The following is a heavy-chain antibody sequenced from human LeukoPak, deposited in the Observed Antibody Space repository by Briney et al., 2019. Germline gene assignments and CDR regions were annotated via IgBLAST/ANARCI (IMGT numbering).Heavy chain of an antibody. CDR2: ISSSSSYI. J-gene: IGHJ4*02. CDR3: ARDQGGYSYTFDY. D-gene: IGHD5-18*01. CDR1: GFTFSSYS. V-gene: IGHV3-21*01. Sequence: PGGSLRLSCAASGFTFSSYSMNWVRQALGKGLEWVSSISSSSSYIYYADSVKGRFTISRDNAKNSLYLQMNSLRAEDTAVYYCARDQGGYSYTFDYWGQGTLVTVSS.